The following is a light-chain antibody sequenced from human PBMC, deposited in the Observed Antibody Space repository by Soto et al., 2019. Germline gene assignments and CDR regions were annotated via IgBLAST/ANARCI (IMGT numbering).Light chain of an antibody. CDR1: SSNIGSNY. Sequence: QSVLTHPPSGSGTPGQRVTISCSGSSSNIGSNYVYWYQQLPGTAPKLLIYRNNQRPSGVPDRFSGSKSGTSASLAISGLRSEDEVDHYSAEWQDRITGFYVFSAGTKVTV. V-gene: IGLV1-47*01. CDR2: RNN. CDR3: AEWQDRITGFYV. J-gene: IGLJ1*01.